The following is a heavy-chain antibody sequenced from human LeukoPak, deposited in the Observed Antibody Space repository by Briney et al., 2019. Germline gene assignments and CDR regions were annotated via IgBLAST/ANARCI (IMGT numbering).Heavy chain of an antibody. Sequence: GGSLRLSCAASGFTFSRYWMIWVRQAPGKGREWVANIKQDGSEKYYVDSVKGRFTISRENAKNSLYLQMNSLRAEDTAVYYCARVLEFGVAACYWGQGTLVTVSS. CDR1: GFTFSRYW. CDR2: IKQDGSEK. CDR3: ARVLEFGVAACY. J-gene: IGHJ4*02. V-gene: IGHV3-7*01. D-gene: IGHD3-3*01.